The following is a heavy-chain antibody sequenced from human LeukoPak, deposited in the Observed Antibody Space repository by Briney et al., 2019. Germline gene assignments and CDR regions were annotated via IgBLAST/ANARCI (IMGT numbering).Heavy chain of an antibody. CDR1: GGSISSYY. CDR3: ARKSSSRLDY. J-gene: IGHJ4*02. V-gene: IGHV4-59*01. D-gene: IGHD6-13*01. CDR2: IYYTGST. Sequence: KTSETLSLTCTVSGGSISSYYWSWIRQPPGKGLEWIGYIYYTGSTSYNPSLKSRVTISVDTSKNQFSLKLSSVTAADTAVYYCARKSSSRLDYWGQGTLVTVSS.